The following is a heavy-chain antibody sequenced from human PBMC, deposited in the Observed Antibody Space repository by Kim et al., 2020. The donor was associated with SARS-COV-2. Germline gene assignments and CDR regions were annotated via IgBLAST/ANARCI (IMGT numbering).Heavy chain of an antibody. Sequence: GGSLRLSCAASGFTFDDYAMHWVRQAPGKGLEWVSLISWDGGSTYYADSVKGRFTISRDNSKNSLYLQMNSLRAEDTALYYCAKDMTGIGGSGSYFPDYYYYGMDVWGQGTTVTVSS. J-gene: IGHJ6*02. CDR2: ISWDGGST. D-gene: IGHD3-10*01. V-gene: IGHV3-43D*03. CDR1: GFTFDDYA. CDR3: AKDMTGIGGSGSYFPDYYYYGMDV.